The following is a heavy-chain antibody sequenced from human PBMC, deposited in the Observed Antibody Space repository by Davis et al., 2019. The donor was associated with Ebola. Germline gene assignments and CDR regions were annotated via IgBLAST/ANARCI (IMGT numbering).Heavy chain of an antibody. CDR2: ISYDGRIE. CDR3: VRGATHYDAGSYYRFDY. J-gene: IGHJ4*02. Sequence: GGSLRLSCAASGFTFRNYAMHWVRQAPGKGLEWLAVISYDGRIEFYADSVKGRFTVSRDNSKNTLSLQMNSLRVDDTAVYSCVRGATHYDAGSYYRFDYWGQGNLVTVSS. CDR1: GFTFRNYA. D-gene: IGHD3-10*01. V-gene: IGHV3-30*04.